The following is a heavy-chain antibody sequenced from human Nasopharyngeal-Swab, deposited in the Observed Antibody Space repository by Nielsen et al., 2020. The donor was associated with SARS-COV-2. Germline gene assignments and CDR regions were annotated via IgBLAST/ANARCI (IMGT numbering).Heavy chain of an antibody. V-gene: IGHV4-34*01. J-gene: IGHJ6*02. CDR1: GGSFRGYY. D-gene: IGHD3-3*01. CDR2: INNSGST. Sequence: SETLSLTCAVYGGSFRGYYWSWIRQPPGKGLEWIGEINNSGSTNYNPSLKSRVTISVDTSKKQFSLKLSSVTAADTAVYYCARVTIFGGSYGMDVWGQGTTVTVSS. CDR3: ARVTIFGGSYGMDV.